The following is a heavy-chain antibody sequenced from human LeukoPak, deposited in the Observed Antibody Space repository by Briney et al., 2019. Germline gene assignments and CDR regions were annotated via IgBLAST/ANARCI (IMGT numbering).Heavy chain of an antibody. Sequence: PSGTLSLTCTVSGGSISSYYWSWIRQPPGKGLEWIGYIYYSGSTNYNPSLKSRVTISVDTSKNQFSLKLSSVTAADTAVYYCARGGSGVVAATYYYYYMDVWGKGTTVTVSS. CDR1: GGSISSYY. V-gene: IGHV4-59*01. CDR2: IYYSGST. J-gene: IGHJ6*03. D-gene: IGHD2-15*01. CDR3: ARGGSGVVAATYYYYYMDV.